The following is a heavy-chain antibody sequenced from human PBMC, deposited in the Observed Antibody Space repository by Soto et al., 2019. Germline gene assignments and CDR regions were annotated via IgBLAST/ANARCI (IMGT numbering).Heavy chain of an antibody. D-gene: IGHD2-2*01. CDR2: IYYSGST. V-gene: IGHV4-59*08. Sequence: PSETLSLTCTVSGGSISSYYWSWIRQPPGKGLEWIGYIYYSGSTNYNPSLKSRVTISVDTSKNQFSLKLSSVTAADTAVYYCARRRDIVVVPASYYYYYMDVWGKGTTVTVSS. CDR1: GGSISSYY. CDR3: ARRRDIVVVPASYYYYYMDV. J-gene: IGHJ6*03.